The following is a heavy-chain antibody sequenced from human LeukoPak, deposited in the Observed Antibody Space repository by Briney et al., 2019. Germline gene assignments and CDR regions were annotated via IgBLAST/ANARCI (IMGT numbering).Heavy chain of an antibody. CDR2: IWYDGSNK. CDR1: DLMFSAAA. J-gene: IGHJ3*02. CDR3: VRDPANSCWAFDI. D-gene: IGHD2/OR15-2a*01. Sequence: GMSLRLSCAASDLMFSAAAMHWVRQAPGKGLEWVTMIWYDGSNKYYAESVKGRFTVSRDNSKNTLDLQMKNVRAEDTAVYYCVRDPANSCWAFDIWGQGTLVTVSS. V-gene: IGHV3-33*01.